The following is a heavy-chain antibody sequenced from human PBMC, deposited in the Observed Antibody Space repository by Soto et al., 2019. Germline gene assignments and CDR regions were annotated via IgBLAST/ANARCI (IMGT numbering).Heavy chain of an antibody. CDR3: ARGSQAPNYDYIWGSYRDYYYYMDV. CDR2: MNPNSGNT. V-gene: IGHV1-8*01. CDR1: GYTFTSYD. J-gene: IGHJ6*03. Sequence: ASVKVSCKASGYTFTSYDINWVRQATGQGLEWMGWMNPNSGNTGYAQKFQGRVTMTRNTSISTAYMELSSLRSEDTAVYYCARGSQAPNYDYIWGSYRDYYYYMDVWGKGTTVTVSS. D-gene: IGHD3-16*02.